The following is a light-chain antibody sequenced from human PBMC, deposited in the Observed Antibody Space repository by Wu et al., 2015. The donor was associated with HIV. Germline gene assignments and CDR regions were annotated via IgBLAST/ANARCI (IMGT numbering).Light chain of an antibody. CDR2: DAS. CDR1: QSVRDD. Sequence: EIVMTQSPATLSVSPGERVTLSCRASQSVRDDLAWYQQKPGQAPRLLIFDASSRATGIPDRFRGSASETHSDFTLTISRLEPEDSAMYYCQQYGSSPWTFGPGTKVEI. J-gene: IGKJ1*01. CDR3: QQYGSSPWT. V-gene: IGKV3-20*01.